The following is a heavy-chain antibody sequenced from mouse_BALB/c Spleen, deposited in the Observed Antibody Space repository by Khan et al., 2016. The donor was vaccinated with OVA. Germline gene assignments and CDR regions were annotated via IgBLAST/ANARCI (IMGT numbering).Heavy chain of an antibody. J-gene: IGHJ4*01. CDR1: GYSLTGYG. CDR2: IWGDGST. D-gene: IGHD2-10*01. Sequence: VQLQESGPGLVAPSQSLSITCTVSGYSLTGYGVNWVRQPPGKGLEWLGMIWGDGSTNYNSNLKSSLSISKDNSKSQVFLKMNSRQTDDTARYYCARAYYGNYREAMDYWGQGTSVTVSS. CDR3: ARAYYGNYREAMDY. V-gene: IGHV2-6-7*01.